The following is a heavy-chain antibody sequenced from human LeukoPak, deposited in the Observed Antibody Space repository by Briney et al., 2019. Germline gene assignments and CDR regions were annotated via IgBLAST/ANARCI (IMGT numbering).Heavy chain of an antibody. CDR1: GYTFTSYY. CDR3: ARDTIVGAEGYFDY. J-gene: IGHJ4*02. D-gene: IGHD1-26*01. V-gene: IGHV1-46*01. Sequence: ASVKVSCKASGYTFTSYYMHWVRQAPGQGLEWMGLINPTGDSTGYAQKFQGRVTMTRDMSTSTDYLELSSLRSEDTAVYYCARDTIVGAEGYFDYWGQGTLVTVSS. CDR2: INPTGDST.